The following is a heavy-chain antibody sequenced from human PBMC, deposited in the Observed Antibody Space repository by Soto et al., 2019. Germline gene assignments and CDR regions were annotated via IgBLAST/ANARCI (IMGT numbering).Heavy chain of an antibody. J-gene: IGHJ4*02. V-gene: IGHV1-3*01. CDR3: AREGSRYSGYDFLY. CDR2: INAGNGNT. D-gene: IGHD5-12*01. CDR1: GYTFTSYA. Sequence: APVKVSCKASGYTFTSYAMHWVRQAPGQRLEWMGWINAGNGNTKYSQKFQGRVTITRDTSASTAYMELSSLRSEDTAVYYCAREGSRYSGYDFLYWGQGTLVTVSS.